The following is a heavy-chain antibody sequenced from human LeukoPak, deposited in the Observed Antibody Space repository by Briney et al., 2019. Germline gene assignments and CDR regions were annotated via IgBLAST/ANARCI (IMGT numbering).Heavy chain of an antibody. J-gene: IGHJ4*02. Sequence: GESLKISCKGSGWRFTNYWIGWVRQMPGKGLEWMGIIYPGDSETRYSPPFQGQVTVSADKSINTAYLPWSSLKASDTAMYYCARALVYTIPYFDYWGQGTLVTVSS. V-gene: IGHV5-51*01. D-gene: IGHD2-8*01. CDR1: GWRFTNYW. CDR2: IYPGDSET. CDR3: ARALVYTIPYFDY.